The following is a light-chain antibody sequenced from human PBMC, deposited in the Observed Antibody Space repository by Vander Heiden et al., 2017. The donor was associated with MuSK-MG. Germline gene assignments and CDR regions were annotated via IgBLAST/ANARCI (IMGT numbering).Light chain of an antibody. CDR1: QSVSSSY. CDR2: GAS. V-gene: IGKV3-20*01. Sequence: EIVLTQSPGTLPLSPGERATLSCRASQSVSSSYLAWYQQKPGQAPRLLIYGASSRATGIPDRFSGSGSGTDFTLTISRLESEDFAVYYCQQYGSSLLTFGGGTKVEIK. J-gene: IGKJ4*01. CDR3: QQYGSSLLT.